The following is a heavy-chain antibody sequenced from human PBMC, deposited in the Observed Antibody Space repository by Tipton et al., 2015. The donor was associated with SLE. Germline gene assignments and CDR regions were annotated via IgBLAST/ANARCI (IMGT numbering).Heavy chain of an antibody. CDR1: GFTFSNYD. CDR3: ARATLAVAGHAFDI. V-gene: IGHV3-13*01. D-gene: IGHD6-19*01. CDR2: IGTAGDT. J-gene: IGHJ3*02. Sequence: VQLVQSGGGLVQPGGSLRLSCAASGFTFSNYDMHWVRQATGKGLEWVSAIGTAGDTYYPGSVKGRFTISRENAKNSLYLQMNTLRAGDTAVYYCARATLAVAGHAFDIWGQGTMVTVSS.